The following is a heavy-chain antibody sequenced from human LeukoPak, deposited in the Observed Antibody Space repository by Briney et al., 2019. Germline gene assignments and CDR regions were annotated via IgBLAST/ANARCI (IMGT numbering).Heavy chain of an antibody. D-gene: IGHD1-26*01. V-gene: IGHV3-74*01. CDR3: TRSPSLGGNYWGFDC. J-gene: IGHJ4*02. CDR2: LSPDGSSS. Sequence: QPGGSLRLSCAASGFTFSTYWMPWVRQAPGEGLVWVSRLSPDGSSSVYADSVKGRFTVSRDNAKNTLYLQMNSLRAEDTAVYYCTRSPSLGGNYWGFDCWGQGTLVTVSS. CDR1: GFTFSTYW.